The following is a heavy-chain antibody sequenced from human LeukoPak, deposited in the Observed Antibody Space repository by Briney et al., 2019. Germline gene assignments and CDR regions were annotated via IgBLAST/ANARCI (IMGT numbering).Heavy chain of an antibody. CDR3: ASFYCSGGSCYQYYYYYYMDV. CDR2: IYYSGST. V-gene: IGHV4-39*01. J-gene: IGHJ6*03. D-gene: IGHD2-15*01. Sequence: SETLSLTCTVSGGSISSYYWGWIRQPPGKGLEWIGIIYYSGSTYSNPSLKSRVTISVDTSKNQFSLKLSSVTAADTAVYYCASFYCSGGSCYQYYYYYYMDVWGKGTTVTISS. CDR1: GGSISSYY.